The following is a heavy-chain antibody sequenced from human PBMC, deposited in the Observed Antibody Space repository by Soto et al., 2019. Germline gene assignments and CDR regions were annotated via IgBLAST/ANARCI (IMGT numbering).Heavy chain of an antibody. V-gene: IGHV1-18*01. Sequence: QVQLVQSGAEVKKPGASVKVSCKASGYTFISYGITWVRQAPGQGLEWMGWISAYNAHTNYGQKLQDRVSLTTDTSTNTSYMEMRSLRSDDTAFYFCARVFRWSSSSWGFDSWGQGTLVTVSS. CDR2: ISAYNAHT. J-gene: IGHJ4*02. CDR3: ARVFRWSSSSWGFDS. CDR1: GYTFISYG. D-gene: IGHD6-6*01.